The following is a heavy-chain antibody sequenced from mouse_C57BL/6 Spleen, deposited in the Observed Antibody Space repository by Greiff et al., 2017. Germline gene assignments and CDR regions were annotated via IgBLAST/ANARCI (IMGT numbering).Heavy chain of an antibody. Sequence: QVQLQQPGAELVMPGASVKLSCKASGYTFTSYWMHWVKQRPGQGLEWIGEIDPSDSYTNYNQKFKGKSTLTVDKSSSTAYMQLSSLTSEDSAVYDCARDGYDRGNFDYWGQGTTLTVSS. D-gene: IGHD2-2*01. V-gene: IGHV1-69*01. CDR3: ARDGYDRGNFDY. CDR2: IDPSDSYT. CDR1: GYTFTSYW. J-gene: IGHJ2*01.